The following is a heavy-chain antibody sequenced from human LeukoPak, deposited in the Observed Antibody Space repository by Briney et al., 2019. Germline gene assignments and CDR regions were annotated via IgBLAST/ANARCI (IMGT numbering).Heavy chain of an antibody. V-gene: IGHV3-23*01. CDR3: AKGLYSGSYDGFDS. Sequence: PGGSLRLSCAASGFTLRSYAISWVRHAPGKGLEWVSVISGRGASTYYTYSVRGRCTLSRDNSKNTLYLQMNSLRAEDTAVYYCAKGLYSGSYDGFDSWGQGALVTVSS. CDR1: GFTLRSYA. J-gene: IGHJ4*02. D-gene: IGHD1-26*01. CDR2: ISGRGAST.